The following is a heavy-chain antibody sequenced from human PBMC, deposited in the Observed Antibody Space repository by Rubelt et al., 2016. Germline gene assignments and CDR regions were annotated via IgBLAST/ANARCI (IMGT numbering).Heavy chain of an antibody. J-gene: IGHJ4*02. Sequence: QLQLQESGPGLVKPSETLSLTCTVSGGSISSRSYYWGWIRQPPGKGLEYIGNTNYSVSTYYNPSLKSLFNISVDTSNTQFSRKLSSGTAADTAVYYCARLGTAGRPLWGQGTLVTVSS. CDR1: GGSISSRSYY. D-gene: IGHD1-1*01. CDR3: ARLGTAGRPL. V-gene: IGHV4-39*07. CDR2: TNYSVST.